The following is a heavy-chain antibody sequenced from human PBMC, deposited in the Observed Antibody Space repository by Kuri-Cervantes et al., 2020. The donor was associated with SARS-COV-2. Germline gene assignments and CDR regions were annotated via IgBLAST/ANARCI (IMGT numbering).Heavy chain of an antibody. J-gene: IGHJ3*02. CDR1: GGSISSGSYY. Sequence: SETLSLTCTVSGGSISSGSYYWSWIRQPAGKGLEWIGHIYTSGSTNYNPSLKSRVTISVDTSKNQFSLKLSSVTAADTAVYYCARDLLDFWSGYYTEPDAFDIWGQGTMVTVSS. CDR3: ARDLLDFWSGYYTEPDAFDI. V-gene: IGHV4-61*09. CDR2: IYTSGST. D-gene: IGHD3-3*01.